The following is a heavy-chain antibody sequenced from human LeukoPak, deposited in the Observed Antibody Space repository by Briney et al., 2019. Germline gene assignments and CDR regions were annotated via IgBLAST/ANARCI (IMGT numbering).Heavy chain of an antibody. CDR2: MNTDGSST. D-gene: IGHD6-13*01. CDR1: GFTFSAYW. CDR3: AQSRYSSSWDFDS. J-gene: IGHJ4*02. Sequence: GGSLRLSCAASGFTFSAYWMHWVRQPPGKGLVWVSRMNTDGSSTSYADSVKGRFTISRDNGKNTLYLQMNSLRADDPAVYYCAQSRYSSSWDFDSWGQGTLVTVSS. V-gene: IGHV3-74*01.